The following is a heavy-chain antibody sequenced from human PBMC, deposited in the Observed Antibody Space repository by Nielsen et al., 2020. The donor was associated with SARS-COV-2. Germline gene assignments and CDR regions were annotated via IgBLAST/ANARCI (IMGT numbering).Heavy chain of an antibody. V-gene: IGHV3-7*03. CDR3: ARVIGYDYVWGSYRNWFDP. CDR1: GFTFNSYL. CDR2: IKQDGSEK. J-gene: IGHJ5*02. Sequence: GESLKISCAASGFTFNSYLMNWVRQAPGKGLELVANIKQDGSEKYYVDSVKGRFTISRDNAKTSLYLQMNSLRAEDTAVYYCARVIGYDYVWGSYRNWFDPWGQGTLVTVSS. D-gene: IGHD3-16*02.